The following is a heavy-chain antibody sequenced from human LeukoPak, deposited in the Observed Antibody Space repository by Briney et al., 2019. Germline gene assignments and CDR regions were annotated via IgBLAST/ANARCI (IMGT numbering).Heavy chain of an antibody. J-gene: IGHJ5*02. CDR3: ARDPILTGYNWFDP. V-gene: IGHV3-11*01. CDR2: VSSSGSTI. Sequence: PGGSLGLSCAASGFTFSDYYMSWIRQAPGKGLEWVSYVSSSGSTIYYADSVKGRFTISRDNAKNSLYLQMNSLRAEDTAVYYCARDPILTGYNWFDPWGQGTLVTVSS. D-gene: IGHD3-9*01. CDR1: GFTFSDYY.